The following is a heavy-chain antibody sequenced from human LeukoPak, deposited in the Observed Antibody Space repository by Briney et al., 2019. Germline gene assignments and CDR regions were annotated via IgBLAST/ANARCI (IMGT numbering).Heavy chain of an antibody. V-gene: IGHV4-34*01. D-gene: IGHD2-21*02. CDR1: GVSFNDYY. CDR3: TRMTAGHDY. CDR2: INHSGYT. Sequence: SETLSLTCAVSGVSFNDYYWSWVRQTPGKGLEWIGEINHSGYTNDSPSLKSRVTLSIDTSRKQFSLNLRSVTVADTGIYYCTRMTAGHDYWGQGTLVTVAS. J-gene: IGHJ4*02.